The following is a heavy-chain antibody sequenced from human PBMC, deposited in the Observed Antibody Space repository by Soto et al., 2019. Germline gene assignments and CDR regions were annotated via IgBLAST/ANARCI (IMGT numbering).Heavy chain of an antibody. CDR1: GFTFSNYA. J-gene: IGHJ3*01. CDR2: LSGSGGGT. Sequence: GGSLRLSCAASGFTFSNYAMSWVRQAPGKGLEWVSTLSGSGGGTYYADSLRLSSVTAADTAVYYCANLDMITFGGVIGPNDEFDVWGQGIMVTVSS. V-gene: IGHV3-23*01. D-gene: IGHD3-16*02. CDR3: FDV.